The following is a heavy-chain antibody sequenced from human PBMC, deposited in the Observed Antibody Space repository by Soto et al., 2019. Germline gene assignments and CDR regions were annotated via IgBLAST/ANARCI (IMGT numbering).Heavy chain of an antibody. J-gene: IGHJ5*02. V-gene: IGHV1-8*02. CDR1: GGTFSSYR. Sequence: ASVKVSCKASGGTFSSYRINWVRQAPGQGLEWVGGIVPIYRTADYAQKFQGRVTMTRNTSISTAYMELSSLRSEDTAVYYCARGGAAATYNWFDPWGQGTLVTVSS. D-gene: IGHD6-13*01. CDR3: ARGGAAATYNWFDP. CDR2: IVPIYRTA.